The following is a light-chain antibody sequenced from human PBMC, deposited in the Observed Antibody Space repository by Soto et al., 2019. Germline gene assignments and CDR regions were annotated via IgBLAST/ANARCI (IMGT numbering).Light chain of an antibody. J-gene: IGLJ2*01. CDR2: EVI. CDR1: SSDVGGYNY. CDR3: SSYSGSNAVV. Sequence: QSALTQPPSASGSPGQSVTISCTGTSSDVGGYNYVSWYQQHPGKDPKLMIYEVIKRPSGVPDRFSGSKSGNTASLTVSGLQAEDEADYYCSSYSGSNAVVFGGGTQLTVL. V-gene: IGLV2-8*01.